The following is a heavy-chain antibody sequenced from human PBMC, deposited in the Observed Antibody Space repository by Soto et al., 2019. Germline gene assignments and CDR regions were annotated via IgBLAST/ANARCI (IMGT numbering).Heavy chain of an antibody. Sequence: ASQTLSRTWAVDPGCFSGYCWCWIHQPPGKGLEWIGEINHSGRTNYNPSLKSRGTISVDTSKSQFSLKLSSVTAADTAVYYCARGRTYYDFWSGYSPPRYYFNYWDQGTLVAVSS. D-gene: IGHD3-3*01. CDR1: PGCFSGYC. J-gene: IGHJ4*02. CDR2: INHSGRT. V-gene: IGHV4-34*01. CDR3: ARGRTYYDFWSGYSPPRYYFNY.